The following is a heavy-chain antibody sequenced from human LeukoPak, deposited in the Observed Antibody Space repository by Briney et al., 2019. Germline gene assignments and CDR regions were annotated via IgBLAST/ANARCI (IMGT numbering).Heavy chain of an antibody. Sequence: ASVKVSCKASGYTFTSYYMHWVRQAPGQGLEWMGIINPSGGSTSYAQKFQGRVTMTRDMSTSTVYMELSSLRSEDTAVYYCARGYYYGSGSYSKYHYYYYMDVWGKGTTVTVSS. CDR1: GYTFTSYY. CDR2: INPSGGST. V-gene: IGHV1-46*01. J-gene: IGHJ6*03. CDR3: ARGYYYGSGSYSKYHYYYYMDV. D-gene: IGHD3-10*01.